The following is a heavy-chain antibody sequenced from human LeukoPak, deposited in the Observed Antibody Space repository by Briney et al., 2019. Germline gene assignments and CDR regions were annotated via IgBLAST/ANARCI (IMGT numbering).Heavy chain of an antibody. J-gene: IGHJ4*02. Sequence: GGSLRLSCAASGFTLSSYAMSWVRRAPGKGLEWVSAISDSGNTYHADSVKGRFTISRDGSKNTLFLQMNRLRPEDAAVYYCAKAPVTTCRGAYCYPFDYWSQGTLVTVSS. D-gene: IGHD2-21*01. V-gene: IGHV3-23*01. CDR3: AKAPVTTCRGAYCYPFDY. CDR1: GFTLSSYA. CDR2: ISDSGNT.